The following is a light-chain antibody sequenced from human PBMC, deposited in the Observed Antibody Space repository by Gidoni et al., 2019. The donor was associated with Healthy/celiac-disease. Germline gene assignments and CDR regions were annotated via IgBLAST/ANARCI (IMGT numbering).Light chain of an antibody. CDR1: SSNIGADYD. V-gene: IGLV1-40*01. CDR2: GNS. Sequence: QSVLTQPPSGSGAPGQGVTISCTGSSSNIGADYDVHWYQQLPGTAPKLLIYGNSNRPSGVPDRFSGSKSGTSASLAITGLQAEDEADYYCQSYDSSLSVVFGGGTKLTVL. J-gene: IGLJ2*01. CDR3: QSYDSSLSVV.